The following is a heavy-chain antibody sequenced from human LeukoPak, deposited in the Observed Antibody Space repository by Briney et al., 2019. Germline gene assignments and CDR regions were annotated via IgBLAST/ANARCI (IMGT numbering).Heavy chain of an antibody. J-gene: IGHJ5*02. CDR3: ARGAGNSGYGCDL. D-gene: IGHD5-12*01. Sequence: GGSLRLSCAASGFISSQYGFNWVRQAPGKGLEWVSHIRSTSETFYADSVKGRFTISRDHARNSLYLQMNNLRGEDTAIYYCARGAGNSGYGCDLWGQGTLVTVSS. CDR1: GFISSQYG. CDR2: IRSTSET. V-gene: IGHV3-48*01.